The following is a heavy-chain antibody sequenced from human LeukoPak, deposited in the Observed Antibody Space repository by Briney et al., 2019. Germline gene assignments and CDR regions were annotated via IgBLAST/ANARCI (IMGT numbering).Heavy chain of an antibody. D-gene: IGHD3-22*01. CDR2: IYTSGST. CDR3: ARASYYDSSGYSYFDY. V-gene: IGHV4-4*07. J-gene: IGHJ4*02. CDR1: GGSISSYY. Sequence: SETLSLTCTVSGGSISSYYWSWIRQPAGKGLKWIGRIYTSGSTNYNPSLKSRVTMSVDTSKNQFSLKLSSVTAADTAVYYCARASYYDSSGYSYFDYWGQGSLVTVSS.